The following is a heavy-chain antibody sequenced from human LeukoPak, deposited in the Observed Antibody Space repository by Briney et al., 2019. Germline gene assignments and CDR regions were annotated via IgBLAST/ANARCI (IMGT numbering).Heavy chain of an antibody. CDR2: IYYSGST. D-gene: IGHD6-13*01. CDR3: ARHQDEEQQLLYGMDV. CDR1: GGSISSYY. Sequence: SETLSLTCTVSGGSISSYYWSWIRQPPGKGLEWIGYIYYSGSTNYNPSLKSRVTISVDTSKNQFSLKLSSVTAADTAVYYCARHQDEEQQLLYGMDVWGQGTTVTVSS. V-gene: IGHV4-59*08. J-gene: IGHJ6*02.